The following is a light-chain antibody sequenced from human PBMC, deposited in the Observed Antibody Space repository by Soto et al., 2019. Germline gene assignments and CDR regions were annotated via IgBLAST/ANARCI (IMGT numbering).Light chain of an antibody. V-gene: IGKV1-39*01. CDR3: QQSDNTPLP. CDR2: AAS. CDR1: QTISNY. J-gene: IGKJ4*02. Sequence: DIPMTQSPSSLSASVGDRVTITCRASQTISNYLNWYQQKQGKAPKLLIYAASSLHNGVPSRFNGSGSGTEFTLNISSLQPEDFASYYCQQSDNTPLPFGGETKVDIK.